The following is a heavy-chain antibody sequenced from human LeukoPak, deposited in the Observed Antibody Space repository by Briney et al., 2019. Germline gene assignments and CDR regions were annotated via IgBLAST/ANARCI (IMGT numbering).Heavy chain of an antibody. V-gene: IGHV3-7*01. J-gene: IGHJ4*02. D-gene: IGHD3-9*01. CDR1: GFTFGDYA. Sequence: GGSLRLSCTASGFTFGDYAMSWFRQAPGKGLEWVANIKEGGSETNYVDPVKGRFTISRDNTKNSLYLQMNSLRAEDTAVYYCARGSRFFDWLFFDYWGQGTLVTVSS. CDR2: IKEGGSET. CDR3: ARGSRFFDWLFFDY.